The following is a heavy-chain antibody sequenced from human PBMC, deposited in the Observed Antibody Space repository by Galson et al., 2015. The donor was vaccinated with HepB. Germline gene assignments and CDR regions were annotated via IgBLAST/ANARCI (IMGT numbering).Heavy chain of an antibody. V-gene: IGHV3-23*01. Sequence: FLRLSCAASGFAFDTHAMSWVRQAPGRGLEWISGISGNGDSTFYADSVKGRFTVSRDNSNNMLYLQMNSLRVEDAGLYFCAKGYGLFDSWGQGILVTVSS. D-gene: IGHD5-18*01. J-gene: IGHJ5*01. CDR2: ISGNGDST. CDR1: GFAFDTHA. CDR3: AKGYGLFDS.